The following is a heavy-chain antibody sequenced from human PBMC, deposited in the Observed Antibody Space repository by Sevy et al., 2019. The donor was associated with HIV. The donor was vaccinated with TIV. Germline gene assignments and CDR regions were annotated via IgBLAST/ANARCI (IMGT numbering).Heavy chain of an antibody. J-gene: IGHJ4*02. CDR1: GYSFTSYC. Sequence: GESLKISCKGSGYSFTSYCIGWVRQMPGKGLEWMGIINPGDSDTRMSPSFQGQVTISADKSITTAYLQWNNLKASDSAIYYCARHGTTGTTLDYFDYWGQGALVTVSS. CDR2: INPGDSDT. CDR3: ARHGTTGTTLDYFDY. D-gene: IGHD1-1*01. V-gene: IGHV5-51*01.